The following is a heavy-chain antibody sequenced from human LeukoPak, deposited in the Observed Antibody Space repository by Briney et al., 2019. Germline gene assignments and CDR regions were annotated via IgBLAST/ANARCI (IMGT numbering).Heavy chain of an antibody. CDR1: GGTFSTYA. V-gene: IGHV1-69*01. D-gene: IGHD3-22*01. CDR3: ARGPETPDHYHTSGYPYYFDY. CDR2: MIPLFGIA. Sequence: SSVTVSCEASGGTFSTYAINWVGQAPGQGLEWMGGMIPLFGIANYAQRFEGRVTISADESTSTDYMELSSLRSEDPAVSYCARGPETPDHYHTSGYPYYFDYWGQGTLVTVSS. J-gene: IGHJ4*02.